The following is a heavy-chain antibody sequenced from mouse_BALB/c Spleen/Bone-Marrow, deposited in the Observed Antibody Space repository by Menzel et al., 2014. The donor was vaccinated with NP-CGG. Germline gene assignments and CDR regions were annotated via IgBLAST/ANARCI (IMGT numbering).Heavy chain of an antibody. CDR1: GFNIKNYY. CDR3: ASYYGSSYDYFDY. CDR2: IDPENGNT. V-gene: IGHV14-1*02. Sequence: VQLQQSGAELVRPGALVKLSCKASGFNIKNYYMHWVKQRPEQGLEWIGWIDPENGNTIYDPKFQGKASITADTSSNTAYLQLSSLTSEDTAVYCCASYYGSSYDYFDYWGQGTTLTVSS. J-gene: IGHJ2*01. D-gene: IGHD1-1*01.